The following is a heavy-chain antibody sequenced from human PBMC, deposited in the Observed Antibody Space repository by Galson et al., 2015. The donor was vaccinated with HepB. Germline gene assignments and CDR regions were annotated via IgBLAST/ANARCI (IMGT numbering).Heavy chain of an antibody. D-gene: IGHD3-3*01. CDR2: ISGRGGNT. CDR3: ASGVRGGYYYYNGMDV. CDR1: GFTFSSYA. Sequence: SLRLSCAASGFTFSSYAMGWVRQAPGKGLDWVPGISGRGGNTYYADSVKGRFTISRDNSKNMLYLQMNNLRAEDTAIYYCASGVRGGYYYYNGMDVWGQGTTVTVSS. J-gene: IGHJ6*02. V-gene: IGHV3-23*01.